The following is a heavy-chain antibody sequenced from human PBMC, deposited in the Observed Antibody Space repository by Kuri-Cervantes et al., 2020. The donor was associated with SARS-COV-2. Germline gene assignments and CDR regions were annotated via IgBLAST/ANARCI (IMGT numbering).Heavy chain of an antibody. V-gene: IGHV3-30-3*01. CDR2: ISYDGSNK. CDR3: ARGGDNNWFDP. J-gene: IGHJ5*02. D-gene: IGHD3-16*01. CDR1: GFTFSSYA. Sequence: GGSLRLSCAASGFTFSSYAMHWVRQAPGKGLEWVAVISYDGSNKYYADSVKGRFTISRGNSKNTLYLQMNSLRAEDTAVYYCARGGDNNWFDPWGQGTLVTVSS.